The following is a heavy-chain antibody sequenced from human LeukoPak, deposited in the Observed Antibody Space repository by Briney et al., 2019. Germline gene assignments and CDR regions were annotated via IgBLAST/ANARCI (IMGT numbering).Heavy chain of an antibody. CDR3: ARESVYYYDSSGYYSNWYFDL. V-gene: IGHV4-31*03. CDR2: IYYSGST. J-gene: IGHJ2*01. D-gene: IGHD3-22*01. CDR1: GGSISSGGYY. Sequence: SETLSLTCTVSGGSISSGGYYWSWIRQHPGKGLEWIGYIYYSGSTYYNPSLKSRVTISVDTSKNQFSLKLSSVTAADTAVYYCARESVYYYDSSGYYSNWYFDLWGRGTLVTVSS.